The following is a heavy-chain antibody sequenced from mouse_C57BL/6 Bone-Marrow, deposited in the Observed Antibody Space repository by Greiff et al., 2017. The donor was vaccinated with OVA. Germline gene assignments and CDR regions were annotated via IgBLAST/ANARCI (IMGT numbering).Heavy chain of an antibody. D-gene: IGHD2-3*01. J-gene: IGHJ2*01. V-gene: IGHV6-3*01. Sequence: DVQLVESGGGLVQPGGSMKLSCVASGFTFSNYWMNWVRQSPEKGLEWVAQIRLKSDNYATHYAESVKGRFTIARDDSKSSVYLQMNNLSAEDTGIYYCNRLYDGYYVDDYWGQGTTLTVSS. CDR1: GFTFSNYW. CDR3: NRLYDGYYVDDY. CDR2: IRLKSDNYAT.